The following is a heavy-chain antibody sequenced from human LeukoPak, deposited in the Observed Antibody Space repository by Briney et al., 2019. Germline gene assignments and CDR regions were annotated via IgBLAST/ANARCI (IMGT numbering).Heavy chain of an antibody. D-gene: IGHD3-22*01. V-gene: IGHV1-2*02. J-gene: IGHJ4*02. CDR2: INPNSGGT. CDR1: GYKFTNYY. Sequence: ASVKVSCKASGYKFTNYYMHWVRQAPGQGLEWMGWINPNSGGTNYAQKFQGRVTMTRDTSISTAYMELSRLRSDDTAVYYCARASTDSSGYFTKGLFDYWGQGTLVTVSS. CDR3: ARASTDSSGYFTKGLFDY.